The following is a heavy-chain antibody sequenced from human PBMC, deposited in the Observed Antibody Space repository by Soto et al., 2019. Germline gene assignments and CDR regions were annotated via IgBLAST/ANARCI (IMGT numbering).Heavy chain of an antibody. CDR1: GFTFSSYA. D-gene: IGHD3-9*01. CDR3: AKDRFRYVAWLSHGMCAFDI. CDR2: ISGSGGST. J-gene: IGHJ3*02. Sequence: GGSLRLSCAASGFTFSSYAMSWVRQAPGKGLEWVSAISGSGGSTYYADSVKGRFTISRDNSKNTLYLQMNSLRAEDTAVYYCAKDRFRYVAWLSHGMCAFDIWGPGTMVAVSS. V-gene: IGHV3-23*01.